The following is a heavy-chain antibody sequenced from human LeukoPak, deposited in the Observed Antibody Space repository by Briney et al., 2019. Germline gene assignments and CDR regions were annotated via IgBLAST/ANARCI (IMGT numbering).Heavy chain of an antibody. CDR2: VNPNSGNT. J-gene: IGHJ4*02. V-gene: IGHV1-8*02. Sequence: GASVKVSCKASGYTFTNYDINGVRQATGQGLEWIGWVNPNSGNTGYAQKFQGRVTLTRDTSISTAYMELSSLRLEDTAVYYCASSTAYSYWAQGTLLTVSS. CDR1: GYTFTNYD. D-gene: IGHD3-16*01. CDR3: ASSTAYSY.